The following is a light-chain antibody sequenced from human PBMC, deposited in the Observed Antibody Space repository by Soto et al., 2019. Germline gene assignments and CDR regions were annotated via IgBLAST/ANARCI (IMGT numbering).Light chain of an antibody. Sequence: EIVMTQSPATLSVSPGERATLSCRASQSVSINLAWYQQKPGQAPRLLIYGASTRATGIPTRFSGSGSGTEFTVTISSLQSVDFAVYYCQQYNNWPLTFGGGTKVEIK. CDR2: GAS. CDR3: QQYNNWPLT. CDR1: QSVSIN. V-gene: IGKV3-15*01. J-gene: IGKJ4*01.